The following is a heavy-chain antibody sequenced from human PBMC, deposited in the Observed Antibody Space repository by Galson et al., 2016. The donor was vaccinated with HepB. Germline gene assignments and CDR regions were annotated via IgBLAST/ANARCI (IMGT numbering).Heavy chain of an antibody. CDR2: INIGSTAL. Sequence: SLRLSCAASGFTFSTYAMTWVRQAPGKGLEWVSYINIGSTALHYADSVKGRFTISRDNAKNLVSLQMNNLRDEDTGVYYCARAYCGGTSCQLSGNQYAMDVWGQGTTVTVSS. CDR1: GFTFSTYA. CDR3: ARAYCGGTSCQLSGNQYAMDV. J-gene: IGHJ6*02. V-gene: IGHV3-48*02. D-gene: IGHD2-2*01.